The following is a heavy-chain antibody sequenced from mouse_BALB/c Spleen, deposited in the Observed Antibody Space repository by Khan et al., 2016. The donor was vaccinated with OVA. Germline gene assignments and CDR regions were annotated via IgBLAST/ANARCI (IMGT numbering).Heavy chain of an antibody. Sequence: QVQLKQSGPGLVAPSQSLSITCTVSGFSLTDYAVSWIRQPPGKGLEWLGVIWAGGSKYYNPVLKSRLSTSKDNSKSQIFLKVNSLQTEDTAKYYCAKDPPYYSMDYWGQGTTVTVSS. CDR3: AKDPPYYSMDY. J-gene: IGHJ4*01. V-gene: IGHV2-6-5*01. CDR2: IWAGGSK. CDR1: GFSLTDYA.